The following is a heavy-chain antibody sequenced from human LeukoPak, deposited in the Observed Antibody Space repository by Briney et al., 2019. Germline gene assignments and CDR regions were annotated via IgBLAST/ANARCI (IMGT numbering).Heavy chain of an antibody. CDR1: GYTFITYG. J-gene: IGHJ6*04. V-gene: IGHV1-69*13. Sequence: GASVKVSCKASGYTFITYGFSWVRQAPGQGLEWMGGIIPIFGTANYAQKFQGRVTITADESTSTAYMELSSLRSEDTAVYYCATDYAPLGYYYYGMDVWGKGTTVTVSS. CDR2: IIPIFGTA. D-gene: IGHD3-16*01. CDR3: ATDYAPLGYYYYGMDV.